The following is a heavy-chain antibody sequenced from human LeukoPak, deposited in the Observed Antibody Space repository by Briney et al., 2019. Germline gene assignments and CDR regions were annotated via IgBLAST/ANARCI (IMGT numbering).Heavy chain of an antibody. CDR3: ARAGFLEWPLLISYYYYMDV. V-gene: IGHV1-8*03. Sequence: ASVKVSCKASGYTFTSYDINWVRQSTGQGLEWMGWMNPPSGDTGYAQKFQGRVTITADESTSTAYMELSSLRSEDTAVYYCARAGFLEWPLLISYYYYMDVWGKGTTVTVSS. D-gene: IGHD3-3*01. CDR1: GYTFTSYD. CDR2: MNPPSGDT. J-gene: IGHJ6*03.